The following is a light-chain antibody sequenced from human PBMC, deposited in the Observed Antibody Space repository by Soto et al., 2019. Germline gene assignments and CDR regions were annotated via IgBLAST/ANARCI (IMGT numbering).Light chain of an antibody. Sequence: QSVLTQPPSASGTHGQRVTISCSGSSSNIGSNTVNWYQHLPGTAPKLLIYNNNQRPSGVPDRFSGSKSGTSASLAISGLQSEDEADCYCGTWDDSLHGWVFGGGTKMTVL. CDR3: GTWDDSLHGWV. CDR1: SSNIGSNT. J-gene: IGLJ3*02. CDR2: NNN. V-gene: IGLV1-44*01.